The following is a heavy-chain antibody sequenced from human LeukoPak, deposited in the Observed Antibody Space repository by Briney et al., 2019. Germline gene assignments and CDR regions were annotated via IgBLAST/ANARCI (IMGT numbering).Heavy chain of an antibody. Sequence: PSETLSLTCTVSDGSISSSSYYWGWIRQPPGKGLEWIGSIYYSGSTYYSSSLKSRVTLSVDTSKNQFSLKLSSVTAADTAVYYCARRRLGETTTANWFDPWGQGTLVTVSS. J-gene: IGHJ5*02. CDR3: ARRRLGETTTANWFDP. CDR1: DGSISSSSYY. D-gene: IGHD1-7*01. V-gene: IGHV4-39*01. CDR2: IYYSGST.